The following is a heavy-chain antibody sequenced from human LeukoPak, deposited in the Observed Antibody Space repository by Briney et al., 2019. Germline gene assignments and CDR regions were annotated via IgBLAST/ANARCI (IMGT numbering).Heavy chain of an antibody. J-gene: IGHJ5*02. Sequence: VASVKVSCKASGYTLIGYYMHWVRQAPGQGPEWMGWINPNSGGTNYAQKFQDRVTMTRGTSISTAYMELSRLRSDDTAVYYCARGRDYYGSGSLSFWFDPWGQGTLVTVSS. CDR2: INPNSGGT. D-gene: IGHD3-10*01. CDR1: GYTLIGYY. V-gene: IGHV1-2*02. CDR3: ARGRDYYGSGSLSFWFDP.